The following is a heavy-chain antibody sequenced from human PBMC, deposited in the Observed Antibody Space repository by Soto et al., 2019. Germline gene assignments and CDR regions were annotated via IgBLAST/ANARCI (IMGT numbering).Heavy chain of an antibody. Sequence: ASETPSLPLAVSGGSISRGGYSLSWILQPPGKGLEWIGYIYHSGSTYYNPSLKSRVTISVDRSKNQFSLKLSSVTAADTAVYYCARVVRGGSGYYFGYWGQGTLVTVSS. CDR2: IYHSGST. CDR1: GGSISRGGYS. D-gene: IGHD3-22*01. V-gene: IGHV4-30-2*01. CDR3: ARVVRGGSGYYFGY. J-gene: IGHJ4*02.